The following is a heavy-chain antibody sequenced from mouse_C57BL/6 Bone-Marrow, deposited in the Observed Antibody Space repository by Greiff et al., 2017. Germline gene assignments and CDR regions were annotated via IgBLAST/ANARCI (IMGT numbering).Heavy chain of an antibody. Sequence: VQLQQSVAELVRPGASVKLSCTASGFNIKNTYMHWVKQRPEQGLEWIGRIDPANGNTKYAPKFQGKATITADTSSNTAYLQLSSLTSEDTAIYYCAATYYSNYDWFADWGQGTLVTVSA. V-gene: IGHV14-3*01. CDR3: AATYYSNYDWFAD. CDR2: IDPANGNT. D-gene: IGHD2-5*01. CDR1: GFNIKNTY. J-gene: IGHJ3*01.